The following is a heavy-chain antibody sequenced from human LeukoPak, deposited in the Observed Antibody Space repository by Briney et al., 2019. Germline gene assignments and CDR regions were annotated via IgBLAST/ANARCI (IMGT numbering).Heavy chain of an antibody. D-gene: IGHD6-6*01. Sequence: GGSLGLSCAASGFTFSSYGMHWVRQAPGKGLEGVAFIRYDGSNKYYADSGKGRFTISRDNSKNTLYLQMNSLRAEDTAVYYCAKEFEYSSSGWFDPWGQGTLVTVSS. J-gene: IGHJ5*02. CDR3: AKEFEYSSSGWFDP. CDR2: IRYDGSNK. V-gene: IGHV3-30*02. CDR1: GFTFSSYG.